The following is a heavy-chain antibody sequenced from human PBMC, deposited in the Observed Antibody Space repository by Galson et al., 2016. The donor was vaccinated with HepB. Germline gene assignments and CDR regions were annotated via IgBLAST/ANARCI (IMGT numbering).Heavy chain of an antibody. V-gene: IGHV3-21*01. Sequence: SLRLSCAASGFAFSSYGMTWVRQAPGKGLEWVSSISGTTSYIFYADSVKGRFIISRDNAKNSLYLQMNSLTAEDTAVYYRVRGVFDSWGQGTLVTVSS. J-gene: IGHJ4*02. CDR3: VRGVFDS. CDR1: GFAFSSYG. CDR2: ISGTTSYI.